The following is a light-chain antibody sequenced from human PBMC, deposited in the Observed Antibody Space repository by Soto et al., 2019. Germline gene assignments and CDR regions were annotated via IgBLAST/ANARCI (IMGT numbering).Light chain of an antibody. V-gene: IGKV3-11*01. CDR2: DAS. CDR1: QSVSSY. CDR3: QQRSNWPPIT. Sequence: EIVLTQSPATLSLSPGERATLSCRASQSVSSYLAWYQQKPGQAPRLLIYDASNRATGIPARFSGSGSGTDFTLTTSSLEPEDFAVYYCQQRSNWPPITFGQGTRLEL. J-gene: IGKJ5*01.